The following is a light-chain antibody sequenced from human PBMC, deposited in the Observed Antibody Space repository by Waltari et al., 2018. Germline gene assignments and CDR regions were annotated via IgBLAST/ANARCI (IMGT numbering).Light chain of an antibody. CDR3: QQYDSSPLFT. Sequence: EIVLTQSPGTLSLSPGERATLSCRASQTISSSYLAWYQQKPGQAPRLLIYGTSSRATGIPDRFSGRGSGTDFTLTISRLEPEDFAVYYCQQYDSSPLFTFGPGTKVDIK. V-gene: IGKV3-20*01. CDR2: GTS. J-gene: IGKJ3*01. CDR1: QTISSSY.